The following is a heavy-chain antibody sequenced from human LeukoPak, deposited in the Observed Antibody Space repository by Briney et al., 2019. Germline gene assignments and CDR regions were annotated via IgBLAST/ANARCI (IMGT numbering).Heavy chain of an antibody. CDR2: ISFDGSNK. CDR3: AFLFSYAFDI. Sequence: GGSLRLSCAVSGFTFSNYAIHWVRQAPGKGLEWVALISFDGSNKYYADSVKGRFTISRDNSKNTLHLQMNSLRPEDTAIYYCAFLFSYAFDIWGQGTMVTVSS. D-gene: IGHD3-10*02. CDR1: GFTFSNYA. J-gene: IGHJ3*02. V-gene: IGHV3-30-3*01.